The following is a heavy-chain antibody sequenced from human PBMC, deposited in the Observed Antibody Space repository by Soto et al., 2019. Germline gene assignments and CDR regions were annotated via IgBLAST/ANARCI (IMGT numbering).Heavy chain of an antibody. CDR2: IYPGDSDT. Sequence: GESLKISCKGSGYSFTSYWIGWVRQMPEKGLEWMGIIYPGDSDTRYSPSFQGQVTISADKSISTAYLQWSSLKASDTAMYYCARPRPGRQWEPQGAFDIRGQRTMGTVSS. D-gene: IGHD1-26*01. CDR1: GYSFTSYW. V-gene: IGHV5-51*01. J-gene: IGHJ3*02. CDR3: ARPRPGRQWEPQGAFDI.